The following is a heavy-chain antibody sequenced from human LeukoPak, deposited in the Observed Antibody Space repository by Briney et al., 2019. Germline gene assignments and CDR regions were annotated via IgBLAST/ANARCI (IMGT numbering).Heavy chain of an antibody. CDR3: ANNMTTVTAFDY. Sequence: GGSLRLSCAASEFTFSSYAMSWVRQAPGKGLEWVSTISGSGGSTYYADSVKGRFTFSRDNSKNTLYLQMNSLRADDTAVYYCANNMTTVTAFDYWGQGTLVTVSS. J-gene: IGHJ4*02. D-gene: IGHD4-17*01. CDR1: EFTFSSYA. V-gene: IGHV3-23*01. CDR2: ISGSGGST.